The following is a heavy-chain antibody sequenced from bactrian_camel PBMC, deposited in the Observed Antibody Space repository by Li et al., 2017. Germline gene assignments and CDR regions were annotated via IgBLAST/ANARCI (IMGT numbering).Heavy chain of an antibody. V-gene: IGHV3S31*01. D-gene: IGHD4*01. J-gene: IGHJ4*01. Sequence: DVQLVESGGGSVQIGGSLRLSCAGTGIHLSSAFCVGWFRQVPGKEREGVARIATGSGNTYYADSVKGRFTISQDNARAAYYLQMNSLRPEDTAMYYCAADPDYRCAWISWREFNYWGRGTQVTVS. CDR3: AADPDYRCAWISWREFNY. CDR1: GIHLSSAFC. CDR2: IATGSGNT.